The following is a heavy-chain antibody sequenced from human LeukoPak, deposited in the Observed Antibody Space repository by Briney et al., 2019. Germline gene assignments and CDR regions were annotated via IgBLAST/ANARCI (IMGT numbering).Heavy chain of an antibody. J-gene: IGHJ6*02. D-gene: IGHD6-13*01. CDR3: AREAVAAAGTGRYYYYYGMDV. CDR1: GFTVSSNY. CDR2: IYSGGST. Sequence: GGSLRLSCAASGFTVSSNYMSWVRQAPGKGLEWVSVIYSGGSTYYADSVKGRFTISRHNSKNTLYLQMNSLRAEDTAVYYCAREAVAAAGTGRYYYYYGMDVWGQGTTVTVSS. V-gene: IGHV3-53*04.